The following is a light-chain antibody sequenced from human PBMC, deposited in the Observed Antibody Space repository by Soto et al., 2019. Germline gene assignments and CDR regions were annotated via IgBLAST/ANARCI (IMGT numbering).Light chain of an antibody. CDR3: QEYNSYWT. V-gene: IGKV1-5*03. CDR1: QSINNW. J-gene: IGKJ1*01. CDR2: KAS. Sequence: DIQMTQSPSTLSASVGDRVTITCRASQSINNWLAWYQQKPGKAPKLLIYKASSLESGVPSRFSGSGSGTEFTLTISSLQPDDFGSYYCQEYNSYWTFGQGTKVEI.